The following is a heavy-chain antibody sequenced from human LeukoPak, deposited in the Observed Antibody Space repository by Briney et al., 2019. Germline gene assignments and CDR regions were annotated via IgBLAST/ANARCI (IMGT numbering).Heavy chain of an antibody. D-gene: IGHD5-12*01. V-gene: IGHV4-31*03. CDR2: IYYSGST. CDR3: ARSGYDYSPDFDY. J-gene: IGHJ4*02. Sequence: PSQTLSLTCTVSGGSISSGGYYWSWIRQHPGKGLEWIGYIYYSGSTYYNPSLKSRVTISVDTSKNQFSLKLSSVTAADTAVYYCARSGYDYSPDFDYWGQGTLVTVSS. CDR1: GGSISSGGYY.